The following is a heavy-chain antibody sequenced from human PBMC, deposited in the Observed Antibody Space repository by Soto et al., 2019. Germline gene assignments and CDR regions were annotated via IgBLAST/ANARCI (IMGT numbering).Heavy chain of an antibody. J-gene: IGHJ6*02. CDR3: ARDLEDAHYYYGMDV. CDR1: GGTFSSYA. CDR2: IIPIFGTA. V-gene: IGHV1-69*13. Sequence: SVKVSCKASGGTFSSYAISWVRQAPGQGLEWMGGIIPIFGTANYAQKFQGRVTITADESTSTAYMELSSLRSEDTAVYYCARDLEDAHYYYGMDVWGQGTTVTVSS.